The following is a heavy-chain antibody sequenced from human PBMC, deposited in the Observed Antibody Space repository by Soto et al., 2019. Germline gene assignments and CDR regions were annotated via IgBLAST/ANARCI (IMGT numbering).Heavy chain of an antibody. Sequence: PSETLSLTCTVSGRSISSSSYYWGWIRQPPGKGLEWIGSIYYSGSTYYNPSLKSRVTISVDTSKNQFSLKLSSVTAADTAVYYCARHFPPQPGPLTGFNYWGQGTLVTVSS. CDR3: ARHFPPQPGPLTGFNY. D-gene: IGHD3-10*01. V-gene: IGHV4-39*01. CDR2: IYYSGST. CDR1: GRSISSSSYY. J-gene: IGHJ4*02.